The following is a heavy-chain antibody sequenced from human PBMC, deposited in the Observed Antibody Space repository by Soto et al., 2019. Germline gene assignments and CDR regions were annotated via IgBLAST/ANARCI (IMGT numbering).Heavy chain of an antibody. J-gene: IGHJ4*02. CDR2: IFYSGST. Sequence: SETLSLTCSVSGGSISGHYWTWIRQSPGKGLEWIGYIFYSGSTNYNPSLKSRVTISVDTSKNQFSPKMSSVTAADTAVYYCARVGSSGWSPDYWGRGTLVTVSS. CDR1: GGSISGHY. D-gene: IGHD6-19*01. CDR3: ARVGSSGWSPDY. V-gene: IGHV4-59*11.